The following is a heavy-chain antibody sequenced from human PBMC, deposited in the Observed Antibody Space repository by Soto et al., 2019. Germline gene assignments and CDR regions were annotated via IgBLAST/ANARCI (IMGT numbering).Heavy chain of an antibody. Sequence: QVQVQESGPGLVKPSQTLSLKCSVSGGSIGSRDYYWSWIRQHPEKGLEWIGSIYYDGSTDYNPSLRGRPTMSLDTSMNEFSLKLTSVTAADTAVYYCARDKGGAALKGSGMDVWDQGTTVTVS. CDR1: GGSIGSRDYY. V-gene: IGHV4-31*02. CDR2: IYYDGST. D-gene: IGHD3-10*01. CDR3: ARDKGGAALKGSGMDV. J-gene: IGHJ6*02.